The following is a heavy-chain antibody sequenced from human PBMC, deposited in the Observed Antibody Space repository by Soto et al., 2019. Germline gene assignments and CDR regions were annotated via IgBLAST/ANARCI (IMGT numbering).Heavy chain of an antibody. Sequence: SETLSLTCTVSGGSVNSGHYYWSWIRQPPGKGLECIGFIYYNGSTNYNPSLKSRVTMSVDTSKNQFSLKLSSVTTADTAVYYCARLPPPIYSSSWYMDFWGQGTLGTVSS. D-gene: IGHD6-13*01. CDR1: GGSVNSGHYY. CDR3: ARLPPPIYSSSWYMDF. V-gene: IGHV4-61*01. J-gene: IGHJ4*02. CDR2: IYYNGST.